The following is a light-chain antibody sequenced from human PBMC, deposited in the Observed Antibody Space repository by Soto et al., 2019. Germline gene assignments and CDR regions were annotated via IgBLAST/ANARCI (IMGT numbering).Light chain of an antibody. Sequence: DIQMTQSPSTLSGSVGDRFTITCRASQTISSWLAWYQQKPGKAPKLLIYKASTLKSGVPSRSSGSGSGTEFTLTISSLQPEDFATYYCQQYNSYWTFGQGTKVDIK. CDR3: QQYNSYWT. V-gene: IGKV1-5*03. J-gene: IGKJ1*01. CDR1: QTISSW. CDR2: KAS.